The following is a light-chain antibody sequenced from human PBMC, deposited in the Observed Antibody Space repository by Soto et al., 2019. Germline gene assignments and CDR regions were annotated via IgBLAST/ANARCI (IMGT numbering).Light chain of an antibody. V-gene: IGKV3-15*01. Sequence: EIVLTQSPGTLSLSPGERATLSCRASQSVGLSLAWYQQKPGQAPRLLIYAASNRATGVPARFSGSWSGTEFTLTISSLQSEDFAVYYCQQYNNWITFGQGTRLEI. J-gene: IGKJ5*01. CDR3: QQYNNWIT. CDR2: AAS. CDR1: QSVGLS.